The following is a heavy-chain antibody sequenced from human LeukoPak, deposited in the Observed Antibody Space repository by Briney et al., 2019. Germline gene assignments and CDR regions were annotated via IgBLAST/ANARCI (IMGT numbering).Heavy chain of an antibody. D-gene: IGHD2-2*02. CDR3: ASNRYCSSTSCYTAFDI. CDR1: GHSFTSYW. J-gene: IGHJ3*02. CDR2: IYPGDSDT. Sequence: GESLKISCKGAGHSFTSYWIGWVRQMPGKGLGWMGIIYPGDSDTRYSPSFQGQVIISADKSISTAYLQWSSLKASDTAMYYCASNRYCSSTSCYTAFDIWGQGTMVTVSS. V-gene: IGHV5-51*01.